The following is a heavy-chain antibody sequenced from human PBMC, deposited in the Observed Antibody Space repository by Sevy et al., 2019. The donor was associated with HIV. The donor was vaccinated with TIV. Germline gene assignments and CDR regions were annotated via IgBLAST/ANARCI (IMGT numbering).Heavy chain of an antibody. CDR2: ISAYNGNT. CDR3: ARFIGDIVVVPADDYYYYGMDV. D-gene: IGHD2-2*01. Sequence: ASVKVSCKASGYTFTSYGISWVRQAPGQGLEWMGWISAYNGNTNYAQKLQGRVTMTTDISTSTAYMELRSLRSDDTAVYYCARFIGDIVVVPADDYYYYGMDVWGQGTTVTVSS. V-gene: IGHV1-18*01. CDR1: GYTFTSYG. J-gene: IGHJ6*02.